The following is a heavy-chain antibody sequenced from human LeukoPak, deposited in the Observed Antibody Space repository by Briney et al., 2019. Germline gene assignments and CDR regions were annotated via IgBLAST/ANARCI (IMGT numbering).Heavy chain of an antibody. CDR2: IYTSGSS. J-gene: IGHJ4*02. V-gene: IGHV4-4*07. CDR1: GDSISSYY. Sequence: SETLSLTCSVSGDSISSYYWSWVRQPAGKGLEWTGRIYTSGSSNYNPSLKTRVTMSVDTSKNQFSLKLTSVTAADTAVYYCARESGSSTTRSFDYWGQGTLVTVSS. CDR3: ARESGSSTTRSFDY. D-gene: IGHD1-26*01.